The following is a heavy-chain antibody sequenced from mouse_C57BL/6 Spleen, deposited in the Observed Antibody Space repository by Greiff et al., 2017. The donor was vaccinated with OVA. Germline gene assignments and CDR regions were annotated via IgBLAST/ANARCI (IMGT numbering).Heavy chain of an antibody. D-gene: IGHD1-1*01. V-gene: IGHV1-53*01. CDR1: GYTFTSYW. Sequence: QVQLQQPGTELVKPGASVKLSCKASGYTFTSYWMHWVKQRPGQGLEWIGNINPSNGGTNYNEKFKSKATLTVDKSSSTAYMQLSSLTSEDSAVYYCARLVITSVVAKDARDYWGQGTSVTVSS. CDR3: ARLVITSVVAKDARDY. J-gene: IGHJ4*01. CDR2: INPSNGGT.